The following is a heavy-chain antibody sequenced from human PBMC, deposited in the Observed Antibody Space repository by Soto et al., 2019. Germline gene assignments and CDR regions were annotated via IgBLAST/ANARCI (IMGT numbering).Heavy chain of an antibody. D-gene: IGHD3-9*01. J-gene: IGHJ4*02. CDR1: GYTLTELS. CDR3: ARVLLAYDILTGYSYYFDY. V-gene: IGHV1-24*01. CDR2: FDPEDGET. Sequence: ASVKVSFKVSGYTLTELSMHWVRQAPGKGLEWMGGFDPEDGETIYAQKFQGRVTMTEDTSTGTAYMELSSLRSEDTAVYYCARVLLAYDILTGYSYYFDYWGQGTLVTVSS.